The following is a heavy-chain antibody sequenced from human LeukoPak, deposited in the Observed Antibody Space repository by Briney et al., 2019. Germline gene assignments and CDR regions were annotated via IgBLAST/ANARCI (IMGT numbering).Heavy chain of an antibody. J-gene: IGHJ4*02. CDR3: ALGIAARPYYFDY. CDR1: GFTFSSYG. D-gene: IGHD6-6*01. Sequence: PGRSLRLSCAASGFTFSSYGMHWVRQAPGKGLEWVAVIWYDGSNKYYADSVKGRFTISRDNSKNTLYLQMNSLRAEDTAVYYCALGIAARPYYFDYWGQGTLVTVSS. CDR2: IWYDGSNK. V-gene: IGHV3-33*01.